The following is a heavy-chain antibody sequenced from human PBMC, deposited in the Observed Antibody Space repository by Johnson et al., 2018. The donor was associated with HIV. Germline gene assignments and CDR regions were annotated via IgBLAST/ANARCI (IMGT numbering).Heavy chain of an antibody. V-gene: IGHV3-30*04. Sequence: QVQLVESGGGVVQPGRSLRLSCAASGFTFSNYAMHWVRQAPGKGLEWLSVISYDGSYKYYADSVKGRFTISRDNSKNTLYLQMNSLRADDTAVYYCARYSGAFDIWGQGTMVTVSS. CDR2: ISYDGSYK. CDR1: GFTFSNYA. J-gene: IGHJ3*02. D-gene: IGHD2-21*01. CDR3: ARYSGAFDI.